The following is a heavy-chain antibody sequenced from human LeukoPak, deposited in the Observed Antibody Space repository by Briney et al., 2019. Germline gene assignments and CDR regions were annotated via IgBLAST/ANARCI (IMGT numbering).Heavy chain of an antibody. CDR3: AKKGSSYFDY. CDR1: GFTFSSYA. CDR2: ISGSGGST. Sequence: VGSLRLSCAASGFTFSSYAMSWVRQAPGKGLEWVSAISGSGGSTYYPDSVKGRFTISRDNSKNTLYLQMNSLRAEDTAVYYYAKKGSSYFDYWGQGTLVTVSS. J-gene: IGHJ4*02. V-gene: IGHV3-23*01.